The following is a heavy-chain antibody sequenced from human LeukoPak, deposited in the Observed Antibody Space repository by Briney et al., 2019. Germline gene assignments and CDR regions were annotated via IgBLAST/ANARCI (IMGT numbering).Heavy chain of an antibody. V-gene: IGHV3-7*01. Sequence: GGSLRLSCAASGFTLSSHWMTWVRQAPGKGLECVANIKGDGSEQYYVDSVRGRFTISRDNAQNSLYVQMSSLRAEDTAVYYCVRIAASGRGFDYWGQGTLVTASS. CDR2: IKGDGSEQ. J-gene: IGHJ4*02. D-gene: IGHD6-13*01. CDR1: GFTLSSHW. CDR3: VRIAASGRGFDY.